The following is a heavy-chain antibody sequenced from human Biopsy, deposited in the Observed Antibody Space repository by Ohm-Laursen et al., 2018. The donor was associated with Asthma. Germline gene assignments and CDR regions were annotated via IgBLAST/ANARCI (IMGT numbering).Heavy chain of an antibody. D-gene: IGHD1/OR15-1a*01. J-gene: IGHJ4*02. CDR2: FNPSGGST. Sequence: ASVKVSCKTSGYSFTSDYIHWVRQAPGQGLGWMGIFNPSGGSTSYAQKFQGRATMTRDTSTSTVYMELSSLRSEDTAVYYCARPSGTNPHYFDYWGQGTLVTVSS. V-gene: IGHV1-46*01. CDR3: ARPSGTNPHYFDY. CDR1: GYSFTSDY.